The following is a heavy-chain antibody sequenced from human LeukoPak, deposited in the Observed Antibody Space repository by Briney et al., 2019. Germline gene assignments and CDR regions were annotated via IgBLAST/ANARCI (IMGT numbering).Heavy chain of an antibody. V-gene: IGHV4-39*01. CDR2: IYYSGST. J-gene: IGHJ5*02. Sequence: ASETLSLTCTVSGGSISSYYWGWIRQPPGKGLEWIGSIYYSGSTYYNPSLKSRVTISVDTSKNQFSLKLSSVTAADTAVYYCARGGAGGSGSFSPQYNWFDPWGQGTLVTVSS. CDR1: GGSISSYY. D-gene: IGHD3-10*01. CDR3: ARGGAGGSGSFSPQYNWFDP.